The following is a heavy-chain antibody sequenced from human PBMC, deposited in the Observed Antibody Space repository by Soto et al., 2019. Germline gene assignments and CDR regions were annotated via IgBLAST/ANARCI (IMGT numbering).Heavy chain of an antibody. Sequence: VASVKVSCKASGYTFTGYYMHWVRQAPGQGLEWMGWINPNSGGTNYAQKFQGWVTMTRDTSISTAYMELSRLRSDDTAVYYCARDHCSSTSSTHSFGMDVWGQGTTVTVSS. CDR2: INPNSGGT. V-gene: IGHV1-2*04. D-gene: IGHD2-2*01. J-gene: IGHJ6*02. CDR1: GYTFTGYY. CDR3: ARDHCSSTSSTHSFGMDV.